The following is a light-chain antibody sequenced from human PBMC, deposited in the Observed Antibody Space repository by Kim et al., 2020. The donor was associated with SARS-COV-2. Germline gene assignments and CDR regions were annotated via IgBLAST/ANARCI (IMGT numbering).Light chain of an antibody. Sequence: WSPGERATLACRASQSVSSTYLAWYQQKPGQAPRLLIYDASSRATGVPDRFSGSGSGTDFTLTISRLEPEDFAVYYCQQSGSSPTFGGGTKVDIK. CDR3: QQSGSSPT. V-gene: IGKV3-20*01. J-gene: IGKJ4*01. CDR1: QSVSSTY. CDR2: DAS.